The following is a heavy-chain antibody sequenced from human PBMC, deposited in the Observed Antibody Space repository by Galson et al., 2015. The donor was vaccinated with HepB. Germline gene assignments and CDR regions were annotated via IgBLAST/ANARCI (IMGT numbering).Heavy chain of an antibody. Sequence: SVKVSCKASGFTFTSSTVQWVRQARGQRLEWIGWIVVGSSNTNYAQKFQERVTITRDMSTSTAYMELGSLRSEDTAVYYCAKAKDGEPFGYWGQGTLVTVSS. CDR2: IVVGSSNT. J-gene: IGHJ4*02. CDR1: GFTFTSST. V-gene: IGHV1-58*01. CDR3: AKAKDGEPFGY.